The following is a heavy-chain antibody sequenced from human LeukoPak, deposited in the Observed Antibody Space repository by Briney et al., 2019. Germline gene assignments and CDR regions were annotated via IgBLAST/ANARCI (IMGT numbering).Heavy chain of an antibody. CDR1: GGSFSGYY. V-gene: IGHV4-34*01. J-gene: IGHJ4*02. Sequence: PSETLSLTCAVYGGSFSGYYWSWIRQPPGKGLEWIGEINHSGSTNYNPSLESRVTISVDTSKNQFSLKLSSVTAADTAVYYCASKPSPATVVTPFXFXXWGQXXLVT. D-gene: IGHD4-23*01. CDR2: INHSGST. CDR3: ASKPSPATVVTPFXFXX.